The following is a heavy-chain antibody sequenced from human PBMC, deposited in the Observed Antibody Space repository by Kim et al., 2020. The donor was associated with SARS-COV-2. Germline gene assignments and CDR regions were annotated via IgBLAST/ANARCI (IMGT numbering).Heavy chain of an antibody. CDR3: ARGDYYYIWGSHRAKNYYVCEMAA. V-gene: IGHV3-11*01. D-gene: IGHD3-16*02. CDR1: GFTFSDYY. Sequence: GGSLRLSCAASGFTFSDYYMSWIRQAPGKGLEWVSYISSSGSTIYYADSVKGRFTISRDNAKNSLYLQMNSLTAEDTAVYYCARGDYYYIWGSHRAKNYYVCEMAAWGQGTPVTVSS. J-gene: IGHJ5*02. CDR2: ISSSGSTI.